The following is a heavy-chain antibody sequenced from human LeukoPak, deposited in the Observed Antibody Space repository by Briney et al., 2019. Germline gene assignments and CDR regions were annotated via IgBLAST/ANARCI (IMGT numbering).Heavy chain of an antibody. CDR1: GFTFSSYW. D-gene: IGHD2-2*01. CDR2: IKQDGSEK. CDR3: ARDSTASNFDY. J-gene: IGHJ4*02. Sequence: GGSLRLSCAASGFTFSSYWMSWVRQAPGKGLEWVANIKQDGSEKYYVDSVKGRFTISRDNAKNSLYLQMDSLRAEDTAVYYCARDSTASNFDYWGQETLVTVSS. V-gene: IGHV3-7*01.